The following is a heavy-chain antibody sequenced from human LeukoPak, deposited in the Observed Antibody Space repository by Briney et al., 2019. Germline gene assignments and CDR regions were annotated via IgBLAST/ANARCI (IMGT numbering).Heavy chain of an antibody. CDR3: ASRHYYDSSGYGDAFDI. Sequence: GGSLRLSCAASGFTFSSYSMNWIRQAPGKGLEWVSYISSSGSTIYYADSVKGRFTISRDNAKNSLYLQMNSLRAEDTAVYYCASRHYYDSSGYGDAFDIWGQGTMVIVSS. CDR1: GFTFSSYS. D-gene: IGHD3-22*01. CDR2: ISSSGSTI. V-gene: IGHV3-48*04. J-gene: IGHJ3*02.